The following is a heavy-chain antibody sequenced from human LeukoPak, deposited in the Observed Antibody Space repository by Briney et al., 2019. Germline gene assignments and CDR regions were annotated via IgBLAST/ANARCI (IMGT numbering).Heavy chain of an antibody. CDR1: GGSISNYY. Sequence: SETLSLTCTVSGGSISNYYWSWVRQPPGKGLEWIGYIYYSGSTTHNPSLKSRVTISVDTSKNQFSLKLSSVTAADTAVYYCARRTYFDLWGRGTLVTVSS. J-gene: IGHJ2*01. CDR2: IYYSGST. CDR3: ARRTYFDL. V-gene: IGHV4-59*08.